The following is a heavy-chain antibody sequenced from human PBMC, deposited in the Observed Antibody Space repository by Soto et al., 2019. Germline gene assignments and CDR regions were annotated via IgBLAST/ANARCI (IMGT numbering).Heavy chain of an antibody. D-gene: IGHD3-3*01. V-gene: IGHV3-21*01. J-gene: IGHJ5*02. CDR1: GFTFSSYS. CDR2: ISSSSSYI. Sequence: EVQLVESGGGLVKPGGSLRLSCAASGFTFSSYSMNWVRQAPGKGLEWVSSISSSSSYIYYADSVKGRFTISRDNAKNSLYLQMNSLRAEDTAVYYCARDLISIFGVLNWFDPWGQGTLVTVSS. CDR3: ARDLISIFGVLNWFDP.